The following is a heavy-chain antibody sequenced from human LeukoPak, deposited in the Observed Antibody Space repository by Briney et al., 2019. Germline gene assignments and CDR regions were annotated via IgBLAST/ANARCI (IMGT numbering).Heavy chain of an antibody. J-gene: IGHJ4*02. CDR2: VSSVGNNK. Sequence: PGGSLRLSCATSGFTVNGHPMHWVRQAPGKGLEWVAVVSSVGNNKYYTDSVKGRFTVSRDDSNNMVYLHMTGLRSEDSAVYFCARAPSAWDLLLNHFDSWGQGTLVTVSS. V-gene: IGHV3-30*04. CDR3: ARAPSAWDLLLNHFDS. CDR1: GFTVNGHP. D-gene: IGHD1-26*01.